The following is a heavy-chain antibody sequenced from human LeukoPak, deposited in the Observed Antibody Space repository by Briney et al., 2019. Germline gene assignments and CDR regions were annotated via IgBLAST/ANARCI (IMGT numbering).Heavy chain of an antibody. CDR2: INHSGSN. D-gene: IGHD3-10*01. V-gene: IGHV4-34*01. Sequence: SETLSRTCAGYGVSFSDYYWSRIRQPPGKGREWIGEINHSGSNNYNPSLKSLVTIAVETAKNHFSLKLRSVTAADTAVYYCARGPGNYYGSGSPLPTTGYWGQGTLVTVSS. CDR3: ARGPGNYYGSGSPLPTTGY. CDR1: GVSFSDYY. J-gene: IGHJ4*02.